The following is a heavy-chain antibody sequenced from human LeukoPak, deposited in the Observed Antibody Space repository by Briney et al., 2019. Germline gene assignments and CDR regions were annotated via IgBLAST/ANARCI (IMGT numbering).Heavy chain of an antibody. CDR2: ISTYTGNS. D-gene: IGHD4-17*01. V-gene: IGHV1-18*01. CDR1: GYTFTNYV. J-gene: IGHJ4*02. Sequence: ASVKVSCKASGYTFTNYVLTWVGQAPGQGLGGRGGISTYTGNSNYAQKFQDRVTMTTDTSTSTAYMELRNLSSDDTAVYSCARTMTTLTTHGELDFWGQGTLVTVSS. CDR3: ARTMTTLTTHGELDF.